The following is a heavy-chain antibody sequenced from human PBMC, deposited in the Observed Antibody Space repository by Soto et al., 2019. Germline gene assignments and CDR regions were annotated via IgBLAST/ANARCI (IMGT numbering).Heavy chain of an antibody. CDR2: IIPIFGTA. Sequence: QVQLVQSGAEVKKPGSLVKVSCKASGGSFSSYAISWVRQAPVQGLEWMGGIIPIFGTATYAQKFQGRVTIIADKSTSTAYMELSSLRSEDTAVYYCARAGPVAGNHAFDIWGQGTLVTVSS. D-gene: IGHD6-19*01. CDR3: ARAGPVAGNHAFDI. V-gene: IGHV1-69*06. J-gene: IGHJ3*02. CDR1: GGSFSSYA.